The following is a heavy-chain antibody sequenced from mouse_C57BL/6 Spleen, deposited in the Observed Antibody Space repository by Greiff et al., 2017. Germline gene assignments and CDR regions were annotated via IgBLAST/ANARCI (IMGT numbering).Heavy chain of an antibody. D-gene: IGHD1-1*01. CDR3: ARHRTLYGCSYGAMDY. J-gene: IGHJ4*01. V-gene: IGHV5-6*01. CDR1: GFTFSSYG. Sequence: VQLQQSGGDLVKPGGSLKLSCAASGFTFSSYGMSWVRQTPDKRLEWVATISSGGSYTYYPASVKGRFTISRDNAKNTLYLQMSSLKSEDTAMYYCARHRTLYGCSYGAMDYWGQGTSVPVSS. CDR2: ISSGGSYT.